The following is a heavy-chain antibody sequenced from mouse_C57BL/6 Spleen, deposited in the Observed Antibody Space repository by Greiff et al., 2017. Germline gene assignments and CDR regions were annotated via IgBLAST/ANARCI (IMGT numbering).Heavy chain of an antibody. Sequence: VQLQQSGAELMKPGASVKLSCKATGYTFTGYWIEWVKQRPGHGLEWIGEILPGSGSTNYNEKFKGKATLTAETSPNTAYMQLSSLTTEDSDIYDCARELLRTGYFDYWGQGTTLTVSS. CDR3: ARELLRTGYFDY. CDR2: ILPGSGST. J-gene: IGHJ2*01. V-gene: IGHV1-9*01. D-gene: IGHD1-1*01. CDR1: GYTFTGYW.